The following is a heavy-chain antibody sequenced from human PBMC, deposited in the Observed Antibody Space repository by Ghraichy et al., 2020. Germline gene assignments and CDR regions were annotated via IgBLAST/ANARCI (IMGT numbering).Heavy chain of an antibody. CDR2: ITSSSRNT. Sequence: GGSLRLSCVGSGFTFSRYSMNWVRQSPGKGLEWVSYITSSSRNTFYADSVKGRFTISRDNAQNSLSLQMNSLRDEDTAVYYCARGSKVVRFYYYDGMDVWGQGTTVTVSS. CDR3: ARGSKVVRFYYYDGMDV. V-gene: IGHV3-48*02. D-gene: IGHD4-23*01. CDR1: GFTFSRYS. J-gene: IGHJ6*02.